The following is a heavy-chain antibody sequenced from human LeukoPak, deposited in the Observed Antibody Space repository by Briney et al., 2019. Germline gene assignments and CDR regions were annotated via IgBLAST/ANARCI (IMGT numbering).Heavy chain of an antibody. D-gene: IGHD3-3*01. CDR3: ASARFSEWPRAFDI. CDR2: ISSSSSTI. V-gene: IGHV3-48*01. J-gene: IGHJ3*02. Sequence: PGGSLRLSCAASGFTFSSYSMNWVRQAPGKGLEWVSYISSSSSTIYYADSVKGRFTISRDNAKNSLYLQMNSLRAEDTAVYYCASARFSEWPRAFDIWGQGTMVTVSS. CDR1: GFTFSSYS.